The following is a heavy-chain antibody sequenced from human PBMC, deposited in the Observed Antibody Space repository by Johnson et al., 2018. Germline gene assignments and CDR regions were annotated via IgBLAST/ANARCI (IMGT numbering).Heavy chain of an antibody. J-gene: IGHJ4*02. D-gene: IGHD3-10*01. CDR1: GFTFSDHY. CDR3: ARVRLITAPGRPLGY. CDR2: IKNNANSYGT. V-gene: IGHV3-72*01. Sequence: VQLVESGGGLVQPGGSLRLSCAASGFTFSDHYMDWVRQAPGKGLEWVGRIKNNANSYGTQYAASVKDRFTITRDDSQNSLLLQMNRLKTEDTAVYQSARVRLITAPGRPLGYWGQGTLVTVSS.